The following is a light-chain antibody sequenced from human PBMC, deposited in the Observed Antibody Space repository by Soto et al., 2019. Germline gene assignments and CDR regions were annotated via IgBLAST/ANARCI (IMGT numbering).Light chain of an antibody. CDR3: QPYNNWPLT. CDR2: GAS. J-gene: IGKJ4*01. Sequence: EIVMTQSPATLSVSPGERATLSRRASQSVSSNLAWYQQKPGQAPRLLIYGASTRATGIPARFSGSGSGPEFTLTINSLQSEDFAIYYCQPYNNWPLTFGGGTKV. CDR1: QSVSSN. V-gene: IGKV3-15*01.